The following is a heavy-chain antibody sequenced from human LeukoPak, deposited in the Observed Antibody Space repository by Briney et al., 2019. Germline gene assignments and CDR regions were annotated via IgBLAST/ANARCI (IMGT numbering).Heavy chain of an antibody. V-gene: IGHV3-73*01. J-gene: IGHJ5*02. D-gene: IGHD4-23*01. CDR1: GLTFSGSA. CDR2: IRSKANNYAT. CDR3: TRRYGANSWWFDP. Sequence: SGGSLKLSCAASGLTFSGSAMHWVRQASGKGLEWVARIRSKANNYATAYDASVKGRFTISRDDSRNTAYLQMNSLTTEDTAVYYCTRRYGANSWWFDPWGQGTLVTVSS.